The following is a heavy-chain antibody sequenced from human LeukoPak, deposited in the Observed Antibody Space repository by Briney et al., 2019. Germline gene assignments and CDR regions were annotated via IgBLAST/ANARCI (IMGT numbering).Heavy chain of an antibody. CDR3: AKDSGDGGLWSLYYFDY. J-gene: IGHJ4*02. D-gene: IGHD5-24*01. CDR1: GFTFGDYA. V-gene: IGHV3-7*03. Sequence: GRSLRLSCTASGFTFGDYAMSWVRQAPGKGLEWVANIRQDGSEKYYVDSVKGRFTISRDNSKNSLYLQMNSLRAEDTAVYYCAKDSGDGGLWSLYYFDYWGQGTLVTVSS. CDR2: IRQDGSEK.